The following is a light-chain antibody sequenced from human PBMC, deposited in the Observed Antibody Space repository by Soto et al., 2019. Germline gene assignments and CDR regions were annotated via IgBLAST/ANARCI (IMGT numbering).Light chain of an antibody. J-gene: IGKJ2*01. CDR2: AAS. V-gene: IGKV3-20*01. CDR1: QSVSSSF. Sequence: EVVLTQSPGTLSLSPGERATLSCRASQSVSSSFLAWYQQKPGQAPRLLIHAASTGATGIPARFRGSGSGTAFTLTISSLEPEDSAVYFCHQYADSPQTFGQGTKVEIK. CDR3: HQYADSPQT.